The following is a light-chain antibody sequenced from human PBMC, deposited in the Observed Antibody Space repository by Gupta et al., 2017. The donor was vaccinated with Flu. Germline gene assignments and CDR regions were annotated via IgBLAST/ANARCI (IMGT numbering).Light chain of an antibody. Sequence: PSPLSSSVGDRITITCRASQSISSWLAWYLQKPGKAPKLLIYKASNLENGVPSRFSGSGSGTEFTLTISSLQPDDFATYYCQQYNSYPWTFGQGTEVEIK. CDR3: QQYNSYPWT. J-gene: IGKJ1*01. CDR2: KAS. V-gene: IGKV1-5*03. CDR1: QSISSW.